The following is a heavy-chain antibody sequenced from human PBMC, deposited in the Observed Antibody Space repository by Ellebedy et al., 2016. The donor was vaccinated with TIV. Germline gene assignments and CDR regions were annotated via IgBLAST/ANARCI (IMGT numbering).Heavy chain of an antibody. J-gene: IGHJ4*02. CDR1: GYIFPTYG. CDR3: ARREGYYDPLDY. D-gene: IGHD3-22*01. CDR2: ISAYNGNT. V-gene: IGHV1-18*01. Sequence: AASVKVSCKASGYIFPTYGISWVRQPPGQGLEWMGWISAYNGNTNYAQKLQGRVTMTTDTSTSTAYMELRSLRSDDTAVYYCARREGYYDPLDYWGQGTLVTVSS.